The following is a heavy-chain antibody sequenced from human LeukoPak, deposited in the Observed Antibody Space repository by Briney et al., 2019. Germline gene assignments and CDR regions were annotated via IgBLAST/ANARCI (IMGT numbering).Heavy chain of an antibody. J-gene: IGHJ3*02. CDR3: ARGPSIAARYDAFDI. D-gene: IGHD6-6*01. CDR2: ISSSGNTI. V-gene: IGHV3-48*03. CDR1: EFTFTSYE. Sequence: QSGGSLRLSCAASEFTFTSYELNWVRQAPGKGLEWVTYISSSGNTISYADSVKGRFTISRDNAKNSLYLQVISLRAEDTAVYYCARGPSIAARYDAFDIWGRGTMVTVSS.